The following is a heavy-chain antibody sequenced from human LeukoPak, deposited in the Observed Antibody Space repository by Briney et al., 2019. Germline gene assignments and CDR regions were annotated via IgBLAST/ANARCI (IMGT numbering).Heavy chain of an antibody. CDR3: ARANSGSYLDDAFDI. D-gene: IGHD1-26*01. Sequence: PSETLSLTCTVSGGSISSYYWSWIRQPPGKGLEWIGYIYYTGSTNYNPSLKSRVTISVDTSKNQFSLKLSSVTAADTAVYYCARANSGSYLDDAFDIWGQGTMVTVSS. CDR1: GGSISSYY. J-gene: IGHJ3*02. CDR2: IYYTGST. V-gene: IGHV4-59*01.